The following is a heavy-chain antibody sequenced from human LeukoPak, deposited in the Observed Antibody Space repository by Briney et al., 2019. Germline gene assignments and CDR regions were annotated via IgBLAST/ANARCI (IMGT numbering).Heavy chain of an antibody. Sequence: GGSLRLSCSASGFTFSRYAMSWVRQAPGKGLEWVSAISGSGDETHNADSVKGRFTISRDNSKNTLYLQMNSLRADDTAVYYCAGREQWLLGFYYYYGLDVWGQGTTVTVSS. CDR3: AGREQWLLGFYYYYGLDV. CDR2: ISGSGDET. D-gene: IGHD6-19*01. J-gene: IGHJ6*02. CDR1: GFTFSRYA. V-gene: IGHV3-23*01.